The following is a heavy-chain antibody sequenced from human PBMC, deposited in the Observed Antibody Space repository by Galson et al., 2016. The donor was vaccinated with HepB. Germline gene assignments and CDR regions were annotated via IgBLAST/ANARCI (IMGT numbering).Heavy chain of an antibody. D-gene: IGHD4-11*01. CDR2: ISANSGNT. V-gene: IGHV1-18*04. Sequence: PVKVSCKAPGYRPPTYGISWVRQAPGQGLEWLGWISANSGNTIYAQKFQDRVTMTRDTSASTVYMDLRSLRSDDTAVYYCARDVQFRFDYWGQGTLVTVSS. CDR3: ARDVQFRFDY. J-gene: IGHJ4*02. CDR1: GYRPPTYG.